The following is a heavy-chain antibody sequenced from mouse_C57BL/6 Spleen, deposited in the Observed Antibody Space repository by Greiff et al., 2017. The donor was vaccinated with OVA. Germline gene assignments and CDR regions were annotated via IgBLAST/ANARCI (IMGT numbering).Heavy chain of an antibody. D-gene: IGHD1-1*01. Sequence: QVQLQQPGAELVKPGASVKVSCKASGSTFTSYWMHWVKQRPGQGLEWIGRIHPSDSDTNYNQKFKGKATLTVDKSSSTAYMQLSSLTSEASAFYCGAIPPHCYGSSPVAYWGQGTLVTVSA. J-gene: IGHJ3*01. V-gene: IGHV1-74*01. CDR3: AIPPHCYGSSPVAY. CDR1: GSTFTSYW. CDR2: IHPSDSDT.